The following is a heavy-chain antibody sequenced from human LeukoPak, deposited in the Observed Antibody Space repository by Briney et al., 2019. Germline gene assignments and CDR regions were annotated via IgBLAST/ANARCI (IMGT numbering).Heavy chain of an antibody. J-gene: IGHJ4*02. V-gene: IGHV4-30-4*08. CDR1: GGSISSGDYY. Sequence: SETLSLTCTVSGGSISSGDYYWSWIRQPPGKGLEWIGYIYYSGSTYYNPSLKSRVTISVDTSKNQFSLKLSSVTAADTAVYYCASVWSRDYFDYWGQGTLVTVSS. CDR3: ASVWSRDYFDY. CDR2: IYYSGST. D-gene: IGHD3-10*01.